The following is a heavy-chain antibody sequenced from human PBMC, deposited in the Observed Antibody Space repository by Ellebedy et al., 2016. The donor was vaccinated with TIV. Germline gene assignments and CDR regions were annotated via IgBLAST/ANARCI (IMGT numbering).Heavy chain of an antibody. CDR2: ISGFGDRT. CDR3: AKDRGSGTYENWFNP. V-gene: IGHV3-23*01. J-gene: IGHJ5*02. CDR1: GFDFKNFA. D-gene: IGHD1-26*01. Sequence: GGSLRLSXTASGFDFKNFAMNWVRETPGKGLEWVSGISGFGDRTYYADSVKGRFTISRDNSRDTLYLQMNSLNVDDTAVYYYAKDRGSGTYENWFNPWGQGALVTVSP.